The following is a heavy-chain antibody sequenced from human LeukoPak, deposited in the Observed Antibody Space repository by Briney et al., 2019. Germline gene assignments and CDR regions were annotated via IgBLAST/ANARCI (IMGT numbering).Heavy chain of an antibody. J-gene: IGHJ3*02. V-gene: IGHV4-34*01. CDR2: INHSGST. CDR3: ARGACSSTSCYGLDI. D-gene: IGHD2-2*01. CDR1: GGSFSGYY. Sequence: SETLSLTCADYGGSFSGYYWSWIRQPPGKGLEWIGEINHSGSTNYNPSLKSRVTISVDTSKNQFSLKLSSVTAADTAVYYCARGACSSTSCYGLDIWGQGTMVTVSS.